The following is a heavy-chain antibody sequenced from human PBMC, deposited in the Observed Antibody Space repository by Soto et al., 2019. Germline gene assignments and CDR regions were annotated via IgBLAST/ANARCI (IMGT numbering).Heavy chain of an antibody. D-gene: IGHD2-15*01. CDR3: AKMGYCSGGSCYSGLYY. CDR2: ISYDGSNK. CDR1: GFTFSSYA. Sequence: QVQLVESGGGVVQPGRSLRLSCAASGFTFSSYAMHWVRQAPGKGLEWVAVISYDGSNKYYADTVKGRFTISRDNSKNTLYLQMNSLRAEDTAVYYCAKMGYCSGGSCYSGLYYWGQGTLVTVSS. V-gene: IGHV3-30-3*02. J-gene: IGHJ4*02.